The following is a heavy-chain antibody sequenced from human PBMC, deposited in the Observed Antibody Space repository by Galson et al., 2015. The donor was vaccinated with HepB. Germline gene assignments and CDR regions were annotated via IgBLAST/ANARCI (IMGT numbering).Heavy chain of an antibody. CDR2: IYYSGST. J-gene: IGHJ6*02. D-gene: IGHD3-10*01. Sequence: ETLSLTCTVSGGSISSYYWSWIRQPPGKGLEWIGYIYYSGSTNYNPSLKSRVTISVDTSKNQFSLKLSSVTAADTAVYYCARGGLLWFGIGYYYYYGMDVWGQGTTVTVSS. V-gene: IGHV4-59*01. CDR3: ARGGLLWFGIGYYYYYGMDV. CDR1: GGSISSYY.